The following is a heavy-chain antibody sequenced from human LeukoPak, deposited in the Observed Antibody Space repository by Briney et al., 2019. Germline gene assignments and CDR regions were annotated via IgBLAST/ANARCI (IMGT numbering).Heavy chain of an antibody. CDR3: ASGPPFLKYFEY. CDR2: ISVGAEYI. J-gene: IGHJ4*02. Sequence: GGSLRLSCAASGFTLRSHAMNWFRQAPGKGLEWVSTISVGAEYIFYADSVKGRFTISRDDSNNALYLQMHSLRAEDTALYYCASGPPFLKYFEYWGQGTLVTVSS. D-gene: IGHD3-3*01. V-gene: IGHV3-23*01. CDR1: GFTLRSHA.